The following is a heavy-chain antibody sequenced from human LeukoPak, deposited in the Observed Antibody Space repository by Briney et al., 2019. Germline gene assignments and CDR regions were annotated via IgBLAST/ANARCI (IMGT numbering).Heavy chain of an antibody. D-gene: IGHD5-18*01. Sequence: SETLSLTCTVYGASFSDYYWSWLRQPPGKGLEWIGEINHSGSTNYNPSLKSRVTMSVDTSKNQFSLDLTSVTAADTAVYYCARVGDTAMAPFAWWGQGTLVTVSS. CDR2: INHSGST. V-gene: IGHV4-34*01. J-gene: IGHJ4*02. CDR3: ARVGDTAMAPFAW. CDR1: GASFSDYY.